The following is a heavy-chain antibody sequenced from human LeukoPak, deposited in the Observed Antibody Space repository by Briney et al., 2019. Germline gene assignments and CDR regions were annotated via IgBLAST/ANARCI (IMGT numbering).Heavy chain of an antibody. Sequence: SETLSLTCTVYGGSFSGYYWSWIRQPPGKGLEWIGEINHSGSTNYNPSLKSRVTISVDTSKNQFSLKLSSVTAADTAVYYCARVSWFPGTSYYYMDVWGKGTTVTVSS. CDR1: GGSFSGYY. D-gene: IGHD1-1*01. V-gene: IGHV4-34*01. CDR2: INHSGST. CDR3: ARVSWFPGTSYYYMDV. J-gene: IGHJ6*03.